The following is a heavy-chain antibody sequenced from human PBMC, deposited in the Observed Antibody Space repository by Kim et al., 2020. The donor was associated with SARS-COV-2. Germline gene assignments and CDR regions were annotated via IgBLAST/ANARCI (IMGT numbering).Heavy chain of an antibody. D-gene: IGHD1-1*01. J-gene: IGHJ4*03. CDR3: ARLQTRDLLTGDGGYFDY. V-gene: IGHV4-59*08. CDR2: VYFRGTT. CDR1: GDSISADY. Sequence: SETLSLTCTVSGDSISADYWNWIRQPPGKGLEWIGYVYFRGTTSYNPSLKSRVTISVDMSKSQFSLKLSSVTAADTAVYYCARLQTRDLLTGDGGYFDY.